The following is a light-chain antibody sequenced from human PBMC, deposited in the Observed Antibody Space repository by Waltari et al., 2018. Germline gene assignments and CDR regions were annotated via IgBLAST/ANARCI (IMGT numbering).Light chain of an antibody. V-gene: IGLV2-8*01. CDR2: EVT. Sequence: QSALTQPPSASGSPGQSVTISCAGTSSDIGTYYHVSWYQQHPGKAPRLIIYEVTKRPSGVPDRFSGSKSGNTASLTVSGLQAEDEANYYCSSSVDNNRLIFGGGTKLTVL. J-gene: IGLJ2*01. CDR3: SSSVDNNRLI. CDR1: SSDIGTYYH.